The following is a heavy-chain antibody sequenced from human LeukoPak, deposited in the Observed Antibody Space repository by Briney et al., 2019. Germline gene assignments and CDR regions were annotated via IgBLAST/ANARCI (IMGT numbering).Heavy chain of an antibody. Sequence: SETLSLTCTVSGYSITSGYNWAWIRQPPGKVLEWIGSIYHSGSAYYDPSLKSRVTISVDTSKNQFSLKLSSVTAADTAVYYCVRYCSSTTCYTRAVDYWGQGTLVTVSS. CDR2: IYHSGSA. CDR3: VRYCSSTTCYTRAVDY. CDR1: GYSITSGYN. J-gene: IGHJ4*02. V-gene: IGHV4-38-2*02. D-gene: IGHD2-2*02.